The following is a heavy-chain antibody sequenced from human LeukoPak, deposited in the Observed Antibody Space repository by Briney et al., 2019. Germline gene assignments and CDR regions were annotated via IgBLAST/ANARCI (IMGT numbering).Heavy chain of an antibody. CDR1: GGTFSSYA. D-gene: IGHD2-2*01. V-gene: IGHV1-69*04. CDR2: IIPILGIA. J-gene: IGHJ6*02. CDR3: ARVDVVVPAAMVHYYYGMDV. Sequence: SVKVSCKASGGTFSSYAISWVRQAPGQGLEWMGRIIPILGIANYAQKFQGRVMITADKSTSTAYMELSSLRSEDTAVYYCARVDVVVPAAMVHYYYGMDVWGQGTTVTVSS.